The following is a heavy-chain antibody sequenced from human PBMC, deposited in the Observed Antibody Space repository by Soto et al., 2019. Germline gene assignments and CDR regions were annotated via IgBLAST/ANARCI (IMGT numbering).Heavy chain of an antibody. V-gene: IGHV5-10-1*01. CDR2: IDPSDSYT. J-gene: IGHJ6*02. Sequence: GESLKISCKVSGYSFTSYWISGVRQMPGKGLEWMGRIDPSDSYTNYSPSFQGHVTISADKSISTAYLQWSSLKASDTAMYYCAREGSVDEDIVLIPPTYYYYYGMDVWGQGTTVTVSS. CDR1: GYSFTSYW. CDR3: AREGSVDEDIVLIPPTYYYYYGMDV. D-gene: IGHD2-8*01.